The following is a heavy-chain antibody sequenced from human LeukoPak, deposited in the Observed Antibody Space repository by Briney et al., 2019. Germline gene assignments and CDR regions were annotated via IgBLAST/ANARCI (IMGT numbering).Heavy chain of an antibody. CDR1: GGSIGSGGYY. D-gene: IGHD4-17*01. Sequence: SETLSLTCTVSGGSIGSGGYYWGWIRQSPGKGLEWIGSMHYSGSTWYNPSLKSRVTISGDTSKNQVSLKVRSVTAADTAVYYCARQFDSGDYWGTFDYRGQGTLVTVSS. CDR2: MHYSGST. V-gene: IGHV4-39*01. CDR3: ARQFDSGDYWGTFDY. J-gene: IGHJ4*02.